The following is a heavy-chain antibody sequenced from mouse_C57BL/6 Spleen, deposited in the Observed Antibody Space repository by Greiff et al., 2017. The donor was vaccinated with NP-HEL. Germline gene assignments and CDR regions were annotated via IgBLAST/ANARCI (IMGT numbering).Heavy chain of an antibody. CDR3: ARSGNYSNYFDY. Sequence: QVQLQQPGAELVKPGASVKLSCKASGYTFTSYWMHWVKQRPGQGLEWIGMIHPNSGSTNYNEKFKSKATLTVDKSSSTAYMQLSSLTSEDSAVYYCARSGNYSNYFDYWGQGTTLTVSS. J-gene: IGHJ2*01. CDR2: IHPNSGST. V-gene: IGHV1-64*01. D-gene: IGHD2-5*01. CDR1: GYTFTSYW.